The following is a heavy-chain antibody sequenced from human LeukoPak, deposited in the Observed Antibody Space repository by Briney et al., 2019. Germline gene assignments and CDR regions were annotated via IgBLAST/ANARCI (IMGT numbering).Heavy chain of an antibody. Sequence: PGGSLRLSCAASGFTFSSYSMNWVRQAPGKGLEWVSYISSSSSTIYYADSVKGRFTISRDNAKNSLYLQMNSLRAEDTAVYYCARDAEVPAAIGYNWFDPWGQGTLVTVSS. D-gene: IGHD2-2*01. CDR2: ISSSSSTI. CDR1: GFTFSSYS. V-gene: IGHV3-48*01. CDR3: ARDAEVPAAIGYNWFDP. J-gene: IGHJ5*02.